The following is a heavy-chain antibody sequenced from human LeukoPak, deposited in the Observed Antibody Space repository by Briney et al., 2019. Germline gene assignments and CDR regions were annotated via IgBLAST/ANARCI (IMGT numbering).Heavy chain of an antibody. D-gene: IGHD6-13*01. CDR2: ISYDGSNK. V-gene: IGHV3-30*18. J-gene: IGHJ4*02. Sequence: GGSLRLSCAASGFTFSSYGMHWVRQAPGKGLEWVAVISYDGSNKYYADSVKGRFTISRDNSKNTLYLQMNSLRAEDTAVYYCAKVYYPYSSSWTTAGYWGQGTLVTVSS. CDR3: AKVYYPYSSSWTTAGY. CDR1: GFTFSSYG.